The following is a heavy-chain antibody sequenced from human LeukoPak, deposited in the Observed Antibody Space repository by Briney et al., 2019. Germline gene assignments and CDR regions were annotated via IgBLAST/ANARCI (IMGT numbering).Heavy chain of an antibody. D-gene: IGHD3-22*01. V-gene: IGHV1-46*01. CDR2: IGGST. CDR3: ARDLRIGLGGAKLNWFDP. Sequence: GASVKVSCKASGYTFSNYYIHWVRQAPGQGLEWMGIIGGSTNYAQRFQGRVTMTRDTSTSTVYMELSSLRSEDTAVYYCARDLRIGLGGAKLNWFDPWGQGTLVTVSS. J-gene: IGHJ5*02. CDR1: GYTFSNYY.